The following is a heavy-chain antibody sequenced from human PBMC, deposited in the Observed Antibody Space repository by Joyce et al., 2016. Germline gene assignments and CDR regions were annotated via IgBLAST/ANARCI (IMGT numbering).Heavy chain of an antibody. J-gene: IGHJ4*02. Sequence: QVQLQQWGAGLLKTSETLSLPCAVYSGPFSGFFWSWVRQPPGKGLERIGDITNSGATHYNPSLKSRLTMSVDTSRKEFSLKLSSVTVADTAIYYCARSQWLAPLMYWGQGTPVTVSS. D-gene: IGHD6-19*01. CDR2: ITNSGAT. V-gene: IGHV4-34*02. CDR1: SGPFSGFF. CDR3: ARSQWLAPLMY.